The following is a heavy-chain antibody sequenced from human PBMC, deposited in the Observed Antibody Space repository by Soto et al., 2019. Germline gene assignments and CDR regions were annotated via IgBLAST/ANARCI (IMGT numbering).Heavy chain of an antibody. J-gene: IGHJ4*02. CDR2: INSDGSTT. V-gene: IGHV3-74*01. CDR3: ARAGWYRFDY. Sequence: EVQLVESGGGLVQPGGSLRLSCAASGFTFGSYWMHWVRQAPGKGLVWVSRINSDGSTTNYGDSVKGRFTISRDNAKSTLYLQMSSLRAEDTAVYYCARAGWYRFDYWGQGTLLTVSS. CDR1: GFTFGSYW. D-gene: IGHD2-15*01.